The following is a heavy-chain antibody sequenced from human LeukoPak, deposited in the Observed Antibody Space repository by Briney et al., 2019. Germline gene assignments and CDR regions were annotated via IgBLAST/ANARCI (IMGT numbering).Heavy chain of an antibody. V-gene: IGHV3-33*01. Sequence: GGSLRLSCAASGFTFSSYGMHWVRQAPGKGLEWVAVIWYDGSNKYYADSVKGRFTISRDNSKNTLYLQMNSLRAEDTAVYYCARDSGSYYGDAFDIWGQGTMSPSLQ. J-gene: IGHJ3*02. CDR1: GFTFSSYG. CDR2: IWYDGSNK. CDR3: ARDSGSYYGDAFDI. D-gene: IGHD1-26*01.